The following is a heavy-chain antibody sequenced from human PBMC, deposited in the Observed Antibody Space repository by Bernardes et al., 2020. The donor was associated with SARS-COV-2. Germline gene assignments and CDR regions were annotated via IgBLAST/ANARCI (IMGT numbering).Heavy chain of an antibody. J-gene: IGHJ2*01. CDR2: INHSGST. D-gene: IGHD4-17*01. CDR1: VGSFSGYY. Sequence: SETLSLTCAVYVGSFSGYYWSWIRQPPGKGLEWIGEINHSGSTNYNPSLKSRVTISVDTSKNQFSLKLTSVTAADTAVYYCAKDVALYGDYWYFDLWGRGTLVTVSS. CDR3: AKDVALYGDYWYFDL. V-gene: IGHV4-34*01.